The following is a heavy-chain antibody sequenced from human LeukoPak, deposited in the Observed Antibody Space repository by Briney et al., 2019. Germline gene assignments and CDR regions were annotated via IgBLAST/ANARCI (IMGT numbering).Heavy chain of an antibody. CDR2: INHSGST. J-gene: IGHJ6*03. D-gene: IGHD6-13*01. Sequence: YPSETLSLTCAVYGGSFSGYYWSWIRQPPGKVLEWIGEINHSGSTSYNPSLKSRVTISVDTSKNQFSLKLSSVTAADTAVYYCASAPPRGSRSYYYYYYMDVWGKGTTVTVSS. V-gene: IGHV4-34*01. CDR3: ASAPPRGSRSYYYYYYMDV. CDR1: GGSFSGYY.